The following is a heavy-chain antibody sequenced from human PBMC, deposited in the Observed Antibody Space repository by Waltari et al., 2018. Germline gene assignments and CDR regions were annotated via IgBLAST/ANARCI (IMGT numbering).Heavy chain of an antibody. CDR2: INHSGST. CDR3: AREPLAGSGSYYNTESNWFDP. V-gene: IGHV4-34*01. J-gene: IGHJ5*02. D-gene: IGHD3-10*01. CDR1: GGSFSGYY. Sequence: QVQLQQWGAGLLKPSETLSLTCAVYGGSFSGYYWSWIRQPPGKGLEWIGEINHSGSTNYNPALKSRGTISVDPSKNQFSLKLSSVTAADTAVYYCAREPLAGSGSYYNTESNWFDPWGQGTLVTVSS.